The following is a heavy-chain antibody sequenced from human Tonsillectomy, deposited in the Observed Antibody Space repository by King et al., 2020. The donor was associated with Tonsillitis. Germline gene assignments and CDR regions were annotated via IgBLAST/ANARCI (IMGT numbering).Heavy chain of an antibody. CDR1: GFTFSSYS. V-gene: IGHV3-48*04. CDR3: ARDRPAPAVGAFDI. CDR2: ISSSRSTI. J-gene: IGHJ3*02. Sequence: EVQLVESGGGLVQPGGSLRLSCAASGFTFSSYSMNWVRQAPGKGLEWVSYISSSRSTIYYADSVKGRFTISRDNAKNSLYLQMNSLRAEDTAVYYCARDRPAPAVGAFDIWGQGTMVTVSS. D-gene: IGHD6-13*01.